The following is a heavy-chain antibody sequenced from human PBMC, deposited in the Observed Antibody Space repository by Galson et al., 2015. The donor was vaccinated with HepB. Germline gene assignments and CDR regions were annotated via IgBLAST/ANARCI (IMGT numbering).Heavy chain of an antibody. CDR3: ARAGIQLLGPLGY. V-gene: IGHV1-3*01. CDR1: GYTFTSYA. D-gene: IGHD5-18*01. J-gene: IGHJ4*02. CDR2: INAGNGNT. Sequence: SVKVSCKASGYTFTSYAMHWVRQAPGQRLEWMGWINAGNGNTKYSQKFQGRVTITRDTSASTAYMELSSLRSEDTAVYYCARAGIQLLGPLGYWGQGTLVTVSS.